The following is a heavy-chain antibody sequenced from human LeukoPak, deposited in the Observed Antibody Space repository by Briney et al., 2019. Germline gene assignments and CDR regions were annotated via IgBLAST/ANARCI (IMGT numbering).Heavy chain of an antibody. CDR1: GFTFSNAW. Sequence: GGSLRLSCAASGFTFSNAWMSWVRQAPGKGLEWVGRIKSKTDGGTTDYAAPVKGRFTISRDDSKNTLYLQMNSLRAEDTAVYYCARDSAAAGFFDYWGQGTLVTVSS. J-gene: IGHJ4*02. V-gene: IGHV3-15*01. CDR2: IKSKTDGGTT. D-gene: IGHD6-13*01. CDR3: ARDSAAAGFFDY.